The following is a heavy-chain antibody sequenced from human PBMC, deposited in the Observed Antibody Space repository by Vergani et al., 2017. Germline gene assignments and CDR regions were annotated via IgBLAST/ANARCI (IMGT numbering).Heavy chain of an antibody. CDR3: ARHPYQTSGYCSSTSCDGSMSTRLNWFDP. J-gene: IGHJ5*02. Sequence: QLQLQASGPGLVKPSETLSLTCTVSGGSISSSRYYWGWIRQPPGKGLEWIGSIYYSGSTSYNPSLKSRVTISVDTSKNQFSLKLSSVTAADTAVYYCARHPYQTSGYCSSTSCDGSMSTRLNWFDPWGQGTLVTVSS. D-gene: IGHD2-2*03. CDR1: GGSISSSRYY. CDR2: IYYSGST. V-gene: IGHV4-39*01.